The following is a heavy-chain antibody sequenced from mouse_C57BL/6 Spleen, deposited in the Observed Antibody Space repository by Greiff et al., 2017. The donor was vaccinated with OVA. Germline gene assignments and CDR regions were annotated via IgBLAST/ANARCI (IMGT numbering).Heavy chain of an antibody. J-gene: IGHJ4*01. CDR1: GYTFTSYW. V-gene: IGHV1-55*01. CDR3: ARTRGNYAMDY. Sequence: QVQLQQPGAELVKPGASVKMSCKASGYTFTSYWITWVKQRPGQGLEWIGDIYPGSGSTNYNEKFKSKATLTVDTSYSTAYMQLSSLTSEDSAVYYCARTRGNYAMDYWGQGTSVTVSS. CDR2: IYPGSGST.